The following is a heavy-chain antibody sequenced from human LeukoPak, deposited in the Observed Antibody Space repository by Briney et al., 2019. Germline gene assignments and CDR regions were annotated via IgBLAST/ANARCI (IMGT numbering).Heavy chain of an antibody. CDR1: GYTFTGYY. V-gene: IGHV1-2*02. Sequence: SVKVSCKASGYTFTGYYMHGVRQAPGQGLEGMGWINPNSGGTNYAQKFQGRVTMTRDTSISTAYMELSRLRSDDTAVYYCARAPANYYDSSGYGDYWGQGTLVTVSS. D-gene: IGHD3-22*01. J-gene: IGHJ4*02. CDR2: INPNSGGT. CDR3: ARAPANYYDSSGYGDY.